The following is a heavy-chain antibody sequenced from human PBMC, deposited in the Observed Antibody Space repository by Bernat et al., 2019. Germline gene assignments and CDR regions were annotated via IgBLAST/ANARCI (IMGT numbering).Heavy chain of an antibody. CDR2: ISAYNGNT. Sequence: QVQLVQSGAEVKKPGASVKVSCKASGYTFTSYGISWVRQAPGQGLEWMGWISAYNGNTNYAQKLQGRVTMTTDTSTSTAYMELRSLRSDDTAVYYCARVKTGKSYYYYYYMDVWGKGTTVTVSS. CDR3: ARVKTGKSYYYYYYMDV. D-gene: IGHD1-1*01. CDR1: GYTFTSYG. V-gene: IGHV1-18*01. J-gene: IGHJ6*03.